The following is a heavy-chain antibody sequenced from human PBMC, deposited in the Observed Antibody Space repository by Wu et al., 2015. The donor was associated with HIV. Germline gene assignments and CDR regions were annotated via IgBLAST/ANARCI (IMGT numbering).Heavy chain of an antibody. CDR1: GYSLNKLS. D-gene: IGHD3-16*01. Sequence: QVQLIQSGAEVKKPGASVKVSCKVSGYSLNKLSIHWVRQAPGKGLEWMGGFDPEDGKTIYAQKFQGRITMTEDTSTDTTYLGLSSLRSEDTAVYYCATKPRGXMVFGPLHWGQGTLVTIYS. CDR3: ATKPRGXMVFGPLH. V-gene: IGHV1-24*01. J-gene: IGHJ1*01. CDR2: FDPEDGKT.